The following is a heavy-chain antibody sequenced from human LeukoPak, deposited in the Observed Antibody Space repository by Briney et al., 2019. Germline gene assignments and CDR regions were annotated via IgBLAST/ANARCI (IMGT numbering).Heavy chain of an antibody. D-gene: IGHD1-26*01. Sequence: GGSLRLSCAASGFTFSTYNMNWVRQAPGKGLEWVSSITSTSSYMYYADSVKGRFTISRDNAQNSLYLHMSSLRAEDTAVYYCARGGSGSYPQYYFDYWGQGTLVTVSS. V-gene: IGHV3-21*01. CDR1: GFTFSTYN. CDR3: ARGGSGSYPQYYFDY. CDR2: ITSTSSYM. J-gene: IGHJ4*02.